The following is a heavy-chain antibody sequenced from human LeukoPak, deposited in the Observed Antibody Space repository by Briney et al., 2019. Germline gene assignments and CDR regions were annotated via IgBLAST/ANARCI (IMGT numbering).Heavy chain of an antibody. V-gene: IGHV3-23*01. CDR3: AKEGISGWYEGYYFDY. CDR1: GFTFSSYA. CDR2: ISGSGGST. J-gene: IGHJ4*02. Sequence: GGSLRLSCAASGFTFSSYAMSWVRQAPGKGLEWVSAISGSGGSTYYADSVKGRFTISRDNSKNTLYLQMNSLRAEDTAVYYCAKEGISGWYEGYYFDYWGQGTLDTVSS. D-gene: IGHD6-19*01.